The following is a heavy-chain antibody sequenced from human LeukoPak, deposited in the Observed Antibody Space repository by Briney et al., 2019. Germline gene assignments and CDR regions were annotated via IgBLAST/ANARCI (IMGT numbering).Heavy chain of an antibody. CDR2: ISYDGSNK. D-gene: IGHD3-9*01. CDR3: AKANLRYFDPTSPFDY. V-gene: IGHV3-30*18. Sequence: GGSLRLSCAASGFTFSSYGMHWVRQAPGKGLEWVAVISYDGSNKYYADSVKGRFTISRDNSENTLYLQMNSLRAEDTAVYYCAKANLRYFDPTSPFDYWGQGTLVTVSS. J-gene: IGHJ4*02. CDR1: GFTFSSYG.